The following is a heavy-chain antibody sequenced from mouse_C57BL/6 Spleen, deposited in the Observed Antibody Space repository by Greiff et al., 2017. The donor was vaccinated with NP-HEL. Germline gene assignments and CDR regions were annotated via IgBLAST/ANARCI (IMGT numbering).Heavy chain of an antibody. CDR3: TRSDPADTGYYFDY. Sequence: QVQLQQSGAELVRPGASVTLSCKASGYTFTDYEMHWVKQTPVHGLEWIGAIDPETGGTAYNQKFKGKAILTADKSSSTAYMELRSLTSEDSAVYYCTRSDPADTGYYFDYWGQGTTLTGSS. V-gene: IGHV1-15*01. D-gene: IGHD1-1*01. CDR1: GYTFTDYE. J-gene: IGHJ2*01. CDR2: IDPETGGT.